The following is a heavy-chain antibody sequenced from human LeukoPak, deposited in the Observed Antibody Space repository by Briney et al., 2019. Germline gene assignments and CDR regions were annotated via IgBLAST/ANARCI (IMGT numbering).Heavy chain of an antibody. D-gene: IGHD6-6*01. CDR1: GYTFTGYY. J-gene: IGHJ5*02. CDR2: INPSGGST. CDR3: ARDRLRIAARPDLEAYWFDP. V-gene: IGHV1-46*01. Sequence: ASVKVSCKASGYTFTGYYMHWVRQAPGQGLEWMGIINPSGGSTSYAQKFQGRVTMTRDMSTSTVYMELSSLRSEDTAVYYCARDRLRIAARPDLEAYWFDPWGQGTLVTVSS.